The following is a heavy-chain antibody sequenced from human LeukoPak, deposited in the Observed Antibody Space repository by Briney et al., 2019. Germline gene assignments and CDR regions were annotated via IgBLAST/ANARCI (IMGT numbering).Heavy chain of an antibody. CDR1: GFTFSDYY. V-gene: IGHV3-11*01. Sequence: GGSLRLSCAASGFTFSDYYMSWIRQAPGRGLESVSHVRSSGSTIYHADSVKGRFTISRDNAKNSLYLQMTSLRAEDTAVYYCARGQLGFGYWGQGSLVTVSS. CDR2: VRSSGSTI. D-gene: IGHD1-1*01. J-gene: IGHJ4*02. CDR3: ARGQLGFGY.